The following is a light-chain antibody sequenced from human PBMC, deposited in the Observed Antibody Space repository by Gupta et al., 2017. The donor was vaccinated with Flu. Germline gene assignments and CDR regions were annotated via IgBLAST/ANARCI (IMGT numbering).Light chain of an antibody. CDR3: GSYTTSSTWV. J-gene: IGLJ3*02. CDR2: EVT. CDR1: SSDVGGYNY. Sequence: QSALTQPASVSGSPGQSITISCTGTSSDVGGYNYVSRYRQHPGKAPKLMIYEVTNRPSGVSNRFSGSKSGNTASLTISGLQAEDEADYFCGSYTTSSTWVLGGGTKLTVL. V-gene: IGLV2-14*01.